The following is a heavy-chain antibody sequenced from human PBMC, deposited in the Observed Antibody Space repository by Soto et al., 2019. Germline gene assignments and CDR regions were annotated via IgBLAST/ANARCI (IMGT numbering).Heavy chain of an antibody. CDR3: ARVHYYGSGNWFDP. D-gene: IGHD3-10*01. V-gene: IGHV1-18*01. CDR2: ISAYNGNT. Sequence: GASVKVSCKASGYPFSNYDINWLRQATGHGLEWMGWISAYNGNTNYAQKLQGRVTMTTDTSTSTAYMELRSLRSDDTAVYYCARVHYYGSGNWFDPWGQGTLVTVSS. CDR1: GYPFSNYD. J-gene: IGHJ5*02.